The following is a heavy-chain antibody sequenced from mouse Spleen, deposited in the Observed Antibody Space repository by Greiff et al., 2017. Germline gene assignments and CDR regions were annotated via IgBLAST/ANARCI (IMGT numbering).Heavy chain of an antibody. Sequence: DVKLVESGGGLVKLGGSLKLSCAASGFTFSSYAMSWVRQTPEKRLEWVATISSGGGNTYYPDSVKGRFTISRDNAKNTLYLQMSSLKSEDTAMYYCARLYYGYGWFAYWGQGTLVTVSA. D-gene: IGHD2-2*01. J-gene: IGHJ3*01. CDR3: ARLYYGYGWFAY. CDR1: GFTFSSYA. CDR2: ISSGGGNT. V-gene: IGHV5-9*04.